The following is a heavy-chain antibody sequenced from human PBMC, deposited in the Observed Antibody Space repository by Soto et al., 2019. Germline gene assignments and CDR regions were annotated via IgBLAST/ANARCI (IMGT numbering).Heavy chain of an antibody. CDR3: AKAAGGSIRSDS. Sequence: QVQLVESGGGVVQPGRSLRLSCAASGFTFSNYGMHWVRQAPGKGLEWVAVILHDGSNEHYADSVKGRFTISRDNSNNPLYLQMNSLRTEDTAVYYCAKAAGGSIRSDSWGQGTLVSLSS. CDR2: ILHDGSNE. D-gene: IGHD1-26*01. V-gene: IGHV3-30*18. J-gene: IGHJ4*02. CDR1: GFTFSNYG.